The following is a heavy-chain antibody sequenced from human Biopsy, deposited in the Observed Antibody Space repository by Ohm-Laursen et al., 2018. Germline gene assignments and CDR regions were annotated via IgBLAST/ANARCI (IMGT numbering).Heavy chain of an antibody. Sequence: TQTLTLTIYFSGFSLSARRMWVSWIRQPPGKALECLARLDWCDYKEYSVSLKDRLTISKATSENQVVLTMTNTDPADTGTYFCARTPIAIFSAGLVYRHRRHLQGMDVWGQGTAVTVS. CDR2: LDWCDYK. V-gene: IGHV2-70*11. J-gene: IGHJ6*02. CDR1: GFSLSARRMW. D-gene: IGHD6-13*01. CDR3: ARTPIAIFSAGLVYRHRRHLQGMDV.